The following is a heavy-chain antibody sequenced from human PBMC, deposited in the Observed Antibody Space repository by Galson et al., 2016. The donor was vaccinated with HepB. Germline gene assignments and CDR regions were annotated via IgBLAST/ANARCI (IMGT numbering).Heavy chain of an antibody. J-gene: IGHJ2*01. CDR1: SYTFTNDG. D-gene: IGHD2-21*02. V-gene: IGHV1-18*04. CDR2: INAHNGNT. Sequence: SVKVSCKASSYTFTNDGITWVRQAPGQGLEWMGWINAHNGNTDCAQQFQGRLTMTTDTSTSTAYMELTSLRSADTSVYFCARLAEGARLRLNWYFDLWGRGTLLVVSS. CDR3: ARLAEGARLRLNWYFDL.